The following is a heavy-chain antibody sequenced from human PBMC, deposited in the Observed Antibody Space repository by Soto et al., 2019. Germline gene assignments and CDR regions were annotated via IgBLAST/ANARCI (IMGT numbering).Heavy chain of an antibody. Sequence: SETLSLTCTVSGGSISSGGYYWSWIRQHPGKGLEWIGYIYYSGSTYYNPSLKSRVTISVDTSKNQFSLKLSSVTAADTAVYYCARDQLYGSGSYVRFDPWGQGTLVTVSS. CDR2: IYYSGST. CDR1: GGSISSGGYY. D-gene: IGHD3-10*01. CDR3: ARDQLYGSGSYVRFDP. J-gene: IGHJ5*02. V-gene: IGHV4-31*03.